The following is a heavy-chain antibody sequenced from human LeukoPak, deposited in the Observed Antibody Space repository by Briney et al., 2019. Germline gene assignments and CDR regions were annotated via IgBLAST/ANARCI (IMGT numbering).Heavy chain of an antibody. CDR3: ARGWRSSYCVAGNCYVFDY. CDR1: GYSFIDYY. V-gene: IGHV1-2*06. D-gene: IGHD2-15*01. CDR2: INPSSGDT. Sequence: ASVKVSCKASGYSFIDYYIHWVRQAPGQGLGWMGRINPSSGDTTYEQKFQGRVTMTRDTSISTAYMELSRLTSDDTAVYYCARGWRSSYCVAGNCYVFDYWGQGTLVTVSS. J-gene: IGHJ4*02.